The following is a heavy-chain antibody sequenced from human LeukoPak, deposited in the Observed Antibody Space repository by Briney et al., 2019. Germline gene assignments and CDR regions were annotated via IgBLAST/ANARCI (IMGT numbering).Heavy chain of an antibody. CDR1: GFTFSNAW. CDR3: TTGPVVVPARCGGDCYFFDY. J-gene: IGHJ4*02. V-gene: IGHV3-15*01. CDR2: IKSKTDGGTT. Sequence: GGSLRLSCAASGFTFSNAWMSWVRQAPGKGLEWVGRIKSKTDGGTTDYAAPVKGRFTISRDDSKNTLYLQMNSLKTEDTAVYYCTTGPVVVPARCGGDCYFFDYWGQGTLVTVSS. D-gene: IGHD2-21*02.